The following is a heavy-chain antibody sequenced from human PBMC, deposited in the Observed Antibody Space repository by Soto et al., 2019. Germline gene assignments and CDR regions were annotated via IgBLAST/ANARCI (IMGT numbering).Heavy chain of an antibody. Sequence: GASVKVSCKASGYTFTSYYMHWVRQAPGQGLEWMGIIDPSDGSTSYAHKFQGRVTMTRDTSTSTVYMDLSSLRSEDTAVYYCARDPDYYDSSGPFDIWGQGTMVTVSS. CDR2: IDPSDGST. J-gene: IGHJ3*02. V-gene: IGHV1-46*01. CDR1: GYTFTSYY. D-gene: IGHD3-22*01. CDR3: ARDPDYYDSSGPFDI.